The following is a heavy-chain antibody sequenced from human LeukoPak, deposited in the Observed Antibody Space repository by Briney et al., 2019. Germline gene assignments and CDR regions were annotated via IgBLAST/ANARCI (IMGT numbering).Heavy chain of an antibody. D-gene: IGHD4-11*01. J-gene: IGHJ5*02. CDR1: GYTFTSYG. CDR3: ARDYPTVTTVGHHCFDP. Sequence: ASVKVSCKASGYTFTSYGISWVRQAPGQGLERMGWSSAYNGNTNYAQKLQGRVTMTTDTSTSTAYMELRSLRSDDTAVYYCARDYPTVTTVGHHCFDPRGPGTPVPVSS. V-gene: IGHV1-18*01. CDR2: SSAYNGNT.